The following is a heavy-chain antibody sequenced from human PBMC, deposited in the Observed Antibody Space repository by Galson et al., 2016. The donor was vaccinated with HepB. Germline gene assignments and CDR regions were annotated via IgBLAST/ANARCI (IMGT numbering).Heavy chain of an antibody. V-gene: IGHV5-51*03. D-gene: IGHD6-6*01. CDR3: ASSSIPARQPAPLDY. CDR2: IFPADSET. J-gene: IGHJ4*02. CDR1: AYSFTSHW. Sequence: QSGAEVKKPGESLKISCKGSAYSFTSHWIGWVRQMPGKGLEWMGIIFPADSETRYSPSFHGQVTISADKSISTAYLQWGSLKASDTAMYYGASSSIPARQPAPLDYWGPGTVVAVSS.